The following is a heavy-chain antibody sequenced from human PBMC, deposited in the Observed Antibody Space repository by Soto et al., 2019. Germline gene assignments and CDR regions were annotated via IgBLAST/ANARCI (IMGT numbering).Heavy chain of an antibody. Sequence: QVQLVQSGAEVKKPGASVKVSCKASGYTFTTYAISWVRQAPGQGLEWMGRISTYNGNTKYAQKLQGRVTMTTDTSTSTAYMELRSLRSDDTAVYYCARDPQYSTSSQVVDSWGQGTLVTVSS. CDR1: GYTFTTYA. D-gene: IGHD6-6*01. CDR2: ISTYNGNT. V-gene: IGHV1-18*01. CDR3: ARDPQYSTSSQVVDS. J-gene: IGHJ4*02.